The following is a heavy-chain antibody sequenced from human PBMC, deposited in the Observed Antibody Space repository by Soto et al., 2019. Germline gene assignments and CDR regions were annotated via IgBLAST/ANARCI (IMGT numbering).Heavy chain of an antibody. CDR1: GDSMSSYY. Sequence: SETLSLTCTVSGDSMSSYYWSWIRQPPGKGLGWIGYIYYSGSTTYNPSLRSRVTMSVDTSKNQFSLRLSSVTAADTAVYYCARAKSNYQNFDHWGQGSKVTVSS. V-gene: IGHV4-59*01. J-gene: IGHJ4*02. CDR2: IYYSGST. D-gene: IGHD4-4*01. CDR3: ARAKSNYQNFDH.